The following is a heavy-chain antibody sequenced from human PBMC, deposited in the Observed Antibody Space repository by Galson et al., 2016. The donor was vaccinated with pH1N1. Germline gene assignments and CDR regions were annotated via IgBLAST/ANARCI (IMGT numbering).Heavy chain of an antibody. D-gene: IGHD1-26*01. CDR1: GFSFSDYW. Sequence: SLRLSCAASGFSFSDYWISWVRQAPGKGLEWVANIKQDGSEIYYVDSVKGRCTISRDNAKNSLFLQMNGLRAEDTALYYCVRKVGDFWGQGTMVTVSS. CDR3: VRKVGDF. J-gene: IGHJ3*01. CDR2: IKQDGSEI. V-gene: IGHV3-7*01.